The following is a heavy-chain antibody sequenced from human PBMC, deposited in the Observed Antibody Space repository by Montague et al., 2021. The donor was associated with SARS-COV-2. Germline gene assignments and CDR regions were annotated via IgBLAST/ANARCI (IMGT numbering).Heavy chain of an antibody. CDR3: ARDTMTADAFDV. V-gene: IGHV4-59*02. J-gene: IGHJ3*01. CDR1: GASVSSSD. D-gene: IGHD5-18*01. CDR2: FYRVGST. Sequence: SETLSLTCTVSGASVSSSDWGWIRQSPGKGLEWIGYFYRVGSTDYNPSLKSRVTISRDTSKNQFSLKVRSVTAADTAIYYCARDTMTADAFDVWGQGTMVTVSS.